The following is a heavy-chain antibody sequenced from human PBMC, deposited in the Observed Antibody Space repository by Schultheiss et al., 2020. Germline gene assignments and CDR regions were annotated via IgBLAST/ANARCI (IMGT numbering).Heavy chain of an antibody. Sequence: SETLSLTCAVYGGSFSGYYWSWIRQPPGKGLEWIGEINHSGSTNYNPSLKSRVTISVDTSKNQFSLKLSSVTAADTAVYYCAKGGISSSWYGRARDIWGQGTMVTGSS. CDR3: AKGGISSSWYGRARDI. CDR1: GGSFSGYY. V-gene: IGHV4-34*01. D-gene: IGHD6-13*01. CDR2: INHSGST. J-gene: IGHJ3*02.